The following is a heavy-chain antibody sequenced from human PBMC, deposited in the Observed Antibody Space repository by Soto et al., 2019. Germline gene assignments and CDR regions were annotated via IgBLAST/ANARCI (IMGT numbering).Heavy chain of an antibody. CDR1: GFTFSSYG. V-gene: IGHV3-33*01. D-gene: IGHD2-8*01. Sequence: GGSLRLSCAASGFTFSSYGMHWVRQAPGKGLEWVAVIWYDGSNKYYADSVKGRFTISRDNSKNTLYLQMNSLRAEDTAVYYCARDLQAVRRWSTQYYYYGMDVWGQGTTVTVSS. J-gene: IGHJ6*02. CDR3: ARDLQAVRRWSTQYYYYGMDV. CDR2: IWYDGSNK.